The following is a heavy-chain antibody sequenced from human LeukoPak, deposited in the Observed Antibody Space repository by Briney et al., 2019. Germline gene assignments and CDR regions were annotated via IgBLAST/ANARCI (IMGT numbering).Heavy chain of an antibody. J-gene: IGHJ3*02. CDR1: GFTFSSYW. CDR2: INTDGSST. CDR3: ASGYNWNPNDAFDI. Sequence: GGSLRLSCAASGFTFSSYWMHWVRQAPGKGLVWVSRINTDGSSTSYADSVKGRFTISRDDAKNTLYLQMNSLRAEDTAVYYCASGYNWNPNDAFDIWGQGTMVTVSS. D-gene: IGHD1-20*01. V-gene: IGHV3-74*01.